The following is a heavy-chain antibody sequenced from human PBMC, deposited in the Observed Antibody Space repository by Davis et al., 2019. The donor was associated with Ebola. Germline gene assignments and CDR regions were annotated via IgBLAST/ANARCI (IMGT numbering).Heavy chain of an antibody. V-gene: IGHV3-21*01. Sequence: GESLKISCAASGFTFSSYSMNWVRQAPGKGLEWVSSISSSSSYIYYADSVKGRFTISRDNAKNSLYLQMNSLRAEDTAVYYWARERAPVYFDYWGQGTLVNVSS. J-gene: IGHJ4*02. D-gene: IGHD1-14*01. CDR1: GFTFSSYS. CDR2: ISSSSSYI. CDR3: ARERAPVYFDY.